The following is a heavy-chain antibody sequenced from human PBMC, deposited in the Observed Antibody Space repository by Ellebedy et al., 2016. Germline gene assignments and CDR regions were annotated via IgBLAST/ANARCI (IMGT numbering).Heavy chain of an antibody. CDR2: IYYSGST. D-gene: IGHD2-2*01. CDR3: ARNIVVVPAAAEAHPGSPFDY. Sequence: SETLSLXXTVSGGSISSYYWSWIRQPPGKGLEWIGYIYYSGSTNYNPSLKSRVTISVDTSKNQFSLKLSSVTAADTAVYYCARNIVVVPAAAEAHPGSPFDYWGQGTLVTVSS. V-gene: IGHV4-59*12. J-gene: IGHJ4*02. CDR1: GGSISSYY.